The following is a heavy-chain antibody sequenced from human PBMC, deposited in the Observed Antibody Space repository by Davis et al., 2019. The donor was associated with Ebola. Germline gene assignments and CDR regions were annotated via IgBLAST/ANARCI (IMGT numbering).Heavy chain of an antibody. CDR3: ATTQWLREFDN. Sequence: GESLKISCAASGFTFSMYWMTWVRQAPGKGLEWVASIKQDGSEKHYVDSVKGRFTISRDNTKNSLYLQMNSLRAEDTAVYYCATTQWLREFDNWGQGTLVTVSS. J-gene: IGHJ4*02. V-gene: IGHV3-7*03. CDR1: GFTFSMYW. CDR2: IKQDGSEK. D-gene: IGHD6-19*01.